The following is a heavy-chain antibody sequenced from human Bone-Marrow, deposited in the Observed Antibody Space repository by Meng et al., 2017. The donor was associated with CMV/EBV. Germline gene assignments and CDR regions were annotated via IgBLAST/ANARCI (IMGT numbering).Heavy chain of an antibody. CDR1: GFTFSSYW. J-gene: IGHJ6*02. V-gene: IGHV3-7*01. D-gene: IGHD3-3*01. CDR2: IKQDGSEK. CDR3: ARDSRVLRFLEWLLPYYYYYGMAV. Sequence: GESLKISCAASGFTFSSYWMSWVRQAPGKGLEWVANIKQDGSEKYYVDSVKGRFTISRDNAKNSLYLQMNSLRAEDTAVYYCARDSRVLRFLEWLLPYYYYYGMAVWGPGNTVNVSS.